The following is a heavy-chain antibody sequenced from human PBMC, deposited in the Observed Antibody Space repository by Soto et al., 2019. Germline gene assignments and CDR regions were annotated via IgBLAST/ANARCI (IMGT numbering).Heavy chain of an antibody. D-gene: IGHD6-13*01. CDR1: GFTFSSYG. J-gene: IGHJ5*02. Sequence: SLRLSCAASGFTFSSYGMHWVRQAPGKGLEWVAVIWYDGSNKYYADSVKGRFTISRDNSKNTLYLQMNSLRAEDTAVYYCAKEAAAGLIRNWFDPWGQGTLVTVSS. CDR2: IWYDGSNK. V-gene: IGHV3-33*06. CDR3: AKEAAAGLIRNWFDP.